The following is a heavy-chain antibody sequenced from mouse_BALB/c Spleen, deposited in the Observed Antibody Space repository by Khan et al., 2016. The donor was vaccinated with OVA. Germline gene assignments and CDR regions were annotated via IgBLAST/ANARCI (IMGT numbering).Heavy chain of an antibody. CDR1: GFTFSTFG. CDR3: TRLAYYYDSEGFAY. Sequence: DVKLVESGGDLVKPGGSLKLSCAASGFTFSTFGMSWVRQTPDKRLEWVATISTGGSYTYYPDIVKGRFIISRDNAKNTLDLQMSSLKSEDTAMYYCTRLAYYYDSEGFAYWGQGTLVTVSA. V-gene: IGHV5-6*02. J-gene: IGHJ3*01. D-gene: IGHD1-1*01. CDR2: ISTGGSYT.